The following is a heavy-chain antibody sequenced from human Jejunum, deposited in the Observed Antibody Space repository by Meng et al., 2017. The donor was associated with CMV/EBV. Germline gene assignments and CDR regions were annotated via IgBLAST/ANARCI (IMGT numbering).Heavy chain of an antibody. CDR2: TYYRSKWFR. CDR1: GDSISSKSAA. V-gene: IGHV6-1*01. CDR3: ARDLSLRFDY. D-gene: IGHD2-15*01. Sequence: CARSGDSISSKSAAWNWIRQSPSRGLEWLGRTYYRSKWFRDYGVSVKSRITINPDTSKNQFFLHLNSVTPEDTAVYYCARDLSLRFDYWGQGALVTVSS. J-gene: IGHJ4*02.